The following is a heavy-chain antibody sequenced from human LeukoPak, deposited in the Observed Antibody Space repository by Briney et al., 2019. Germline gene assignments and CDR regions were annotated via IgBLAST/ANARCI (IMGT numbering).Heavy chain of an antibody. Sequence: GRSLRLSCAASGFTFDDYAMHWVRQAPGKGLEWVSGISWNSGSIGYADSVKGRFTISRDDAKNSLYLQMNSLGAEDMALYYCARGTHSGWAYYFDYWGQGALVTVSS. CDR1: GFTFDDYA. V-gene: IGHV3-9*03. J-gene: IGHJ4*02. CDR2: ISWNSGSI. CDR3: ARGTHSGWAYYFDY. D-gene: IGHD6-19*01.